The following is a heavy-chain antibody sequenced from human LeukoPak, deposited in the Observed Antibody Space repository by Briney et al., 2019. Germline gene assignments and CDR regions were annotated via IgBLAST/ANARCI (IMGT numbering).Heavy chain of an antibody. CDR3: ARTDDDSSA. J-gene: IGHJ4*02. CDR2: IYYSGST. CDR1: GGSISSSSYY. Sequence: KPSETLSLTCTVSGGSISSSSYYWGWIRQPPGKGLEWIGSIYYSGSTYYNPSLKSRVTISVDTSKNQFSLKLSSVTAADTAVYYCARTDDDSSAWGQGTLVTVSS. D-gene: IGHD3-22*01. V-gene: IGHV4-39*01.